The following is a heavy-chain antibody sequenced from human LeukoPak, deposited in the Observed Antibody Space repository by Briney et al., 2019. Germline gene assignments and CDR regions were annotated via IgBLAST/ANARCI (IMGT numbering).Heavy chain of an antibody. D-gene: IGHD2/OR15-2a*01. CDR2: IYSSGST. Sequence: PSETLSLTCTVSGASISAFHWTWFRQPAGKTLEWIGLIYSSGSTLFNPSLKSRVAMSLDLTKNRLSLRLTSLTAADTAMYYCARKDGDYWGQGTLVTVSS. V-gene: IGHV4-4*07. CDR1: GASISAFH. CDR3: ARKDGDY. J-gene: IGHJ4*02.